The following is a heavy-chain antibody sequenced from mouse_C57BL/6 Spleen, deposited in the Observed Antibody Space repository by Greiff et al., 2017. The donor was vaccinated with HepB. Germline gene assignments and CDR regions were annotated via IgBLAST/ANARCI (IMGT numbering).Heavy chain of an antibody. Sequence: VQLKQSGPELVKPGASVKISCKASGYSFTDYNMNWVKQSNGKSLEWIGVINPNSGTTSYNQKFKGKATLTVDQSSSTAYMQLNSLTSEDSAVYYCARGDYYGSSYVGYFDVWGTGTTVTVSS. CDR2: INPNSGTT. CDR1: GYSFTDYN. J-gene: IGHJ1*03. CDR3: ARGDYYGSSYVGYFDV. D-gene: IGHD1-1*01. V-gene: IGHV1-39*01.